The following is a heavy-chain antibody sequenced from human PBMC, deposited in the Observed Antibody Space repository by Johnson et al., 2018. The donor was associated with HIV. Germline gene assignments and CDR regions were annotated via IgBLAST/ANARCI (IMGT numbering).Heavy chain of an antibody. D-gene: IGHD3-9*01. CDR1: GFTFSSYA. V-gene: IGHV3-30*18. CDR3: AKPFPRWFAPLETACDI. J-gene: IGHJ3*02. Sequence: QVQLVESGGGLVQPGGSLRLSCAASGFTFSSYAMSWVRQAPGKGLEWVALISYDGSNKYYADSVKGRSTISRDNSKTTPYLQMNSLRPEYTAVYYCAKPFPRWFAPLETACDIWGQGTMVTVSS. CDR2: ISYDGSNK.